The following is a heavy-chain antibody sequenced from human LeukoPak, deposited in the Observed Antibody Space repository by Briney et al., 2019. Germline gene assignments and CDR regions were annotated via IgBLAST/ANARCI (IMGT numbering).Heavy chain of an antibody. CDR2: IYPGDSDA. Sequence: GESLKISCKGSGYSFTSYWIGWVRQMPGKGLEWTGIIYPGDSDARYSPSFQGQVTISADKSISTAYLQWSSLKASDTAMYYCARRGRGYCSSTSCHFDYWGQGTLVTVSS. V-gene: IGHV5-51*01. J-gene: IGHJ4*02. D-gene: IGHD2-2*01. CDR3: ARRGRGYCSSTSCHFDY. CDR1: GYSFTSYW.